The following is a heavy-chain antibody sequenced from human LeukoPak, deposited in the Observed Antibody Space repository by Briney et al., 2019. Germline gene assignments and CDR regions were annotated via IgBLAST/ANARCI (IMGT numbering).Heavy chain of an antibody. J-gene: IGHJ4*02. Sequence: SETLSHTCTVSGGSISSYYWSWMRQPPGKGLEWIGEIHHSGSTNYNPSLKSRVTISVDTSKNQFSLKLSSVTAADTAVYYCARGGIATSGTTILQEFDYWGQGTLVTVSS. V-gene: IGHV4-34*01. D-gene: IGHD6-13*01. CDR1: GGSISSYY. CDR2: IHHSGST. CDR3: ARGGIATSGTTILQEFDY.